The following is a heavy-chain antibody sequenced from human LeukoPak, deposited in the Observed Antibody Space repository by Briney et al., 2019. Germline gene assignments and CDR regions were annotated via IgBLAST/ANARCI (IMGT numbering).Heavy chain of an antibody. D-gene: IGHD2-2*01. CDR2: ISGSGGST. J-gene: IGHJ4*02. CDR3: ARQTGESTNFDN. Sequence: GGSLRLSCAASGFTFSSYAMSWVRQAPGKGLEWVSAISGSGGSTYYADSVKGRFTISRDNSKNTLYLQMNSLRAEDTAMYHCARQTGESTNFDNWGQGTLVTVSS. V-gene: IGHV3-23*01. CDR1: GFTFSSYA.